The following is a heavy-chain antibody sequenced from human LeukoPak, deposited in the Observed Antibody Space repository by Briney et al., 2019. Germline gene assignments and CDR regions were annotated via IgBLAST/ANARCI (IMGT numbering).Heavy chain of an antibody. D-gene: IGHD3-22*01. CDR3: AREFTYSFDSSGYSLGLDH. Sequence: ASVKVSCKASGYTFISNYIHWVRQAPGQGLEWMGIINPAGGATNYAQKFQGRVTMTRDTSTSTVFMELSSLTSEDTAVYYCAREFTYSFDSSGYSLGLDHWGQGTLVTVSS. CDR2: INPAGGAT. J-gene: IGHJ5*02. CDR1: GYTFISNY. V-gene: IGHV1-46*01.